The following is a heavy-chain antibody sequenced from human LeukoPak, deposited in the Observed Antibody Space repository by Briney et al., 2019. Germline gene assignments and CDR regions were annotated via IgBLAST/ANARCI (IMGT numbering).Heavy chain of an antibody. CDR3: ARIVVVPAAMGWFDP. D-gene: IGHD2-2*01. CDR1: GYTFTTYG. Sequence: ASVKVSCKASGYTFTTYGISWVRQAPGQGLEWMGWINPNSGGTNYAQKFQGRVTMTRDTSISTAYMELSRLRSDDTAVYYCARIVVVPAAMGWFDPWGQGTLVTVSS. V-gene: IGHV1-2*02. CDR2: INPNSGGT. J-gene: IGHJ5*02.